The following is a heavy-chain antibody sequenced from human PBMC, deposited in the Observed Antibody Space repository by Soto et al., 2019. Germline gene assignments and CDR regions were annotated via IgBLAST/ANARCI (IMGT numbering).Heavy chain of an antibody. Sequence: SVKVSCKASGGTFSSYAISWVRQAPGQGLEWMGGIIPIFGTANYAQKFQGRVTITADKSTSTAYMELSSLRSEDTAVYYCANSVRDSSGYSLEAYYFDYWGQGTLVTVSS. D-gene: IGHD3-22*01. CDR3: ANSVRDSSGYSLEAYYFDY. J-gene: IGHJ4*02. V-gene: IGHV1-69*06. CDR1: GGTFSSYA. CDR2: IIPIFGTA.